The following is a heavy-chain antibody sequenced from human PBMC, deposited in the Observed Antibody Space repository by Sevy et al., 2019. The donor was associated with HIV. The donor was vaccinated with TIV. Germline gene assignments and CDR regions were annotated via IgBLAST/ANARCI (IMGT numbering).Heavy chain of an antibody. CDR2: IIPIFGTA. J-gene: IGHJ6*02. CDR1: GGTFSSYA. CDR3: ARYIVVVPAATPPYYGMDV. V-gene: IGHV1-69*13. Sequence: ASVKVSCKASGGTFSSYAISWVRQAAGQGLEWMGGIIPIFGTANYAQKFQGRVTITADESTSTAYMELSSLRSEDTAVYYCARYIVVVPAATPPYYGMDVWGQGTTVTVSS. D-gene: IGHD2-2*02.